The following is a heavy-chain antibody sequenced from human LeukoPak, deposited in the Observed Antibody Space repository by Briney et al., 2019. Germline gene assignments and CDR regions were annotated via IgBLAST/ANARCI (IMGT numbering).Heavy chain of an antibody. CDR1: GFTFSRYA. CDR3: VKRSTSGWFYFDY. CDR2: IGPSNGTT. V-gene: IGHV3-23*01. Sequence: GGSLRLSCAASGFTFSRYAMTWVRQAPGKGLEWVSSIGPSNGTTYYAESVKGRFTISRDNSENTLYLQLNSLRADDTAIYYCVKRSTSGWFYFDYWGQGTLVTVSS. D-gene: IGHD6-19*01. J-gene: IGHJ4*02.